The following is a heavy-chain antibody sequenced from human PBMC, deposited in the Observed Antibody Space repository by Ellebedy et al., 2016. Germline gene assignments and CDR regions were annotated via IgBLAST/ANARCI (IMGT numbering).Heavy chain of an antibody. V-gene: IGHV7-4-1*02. CDR3: ARGRLTADY. D-gene: IGHD6-6*01. Sequence: ASVKVSCKASGYTFTNYAINWVRQAPGQGLEWMGWSNTNTGNPTYAQGFTGRFVFSLDTSVSTAYLQISSLEAEDSAVYYCARGRLTADYWGQGTLVTVSS. J-gene: IGHJ4*02. CDR2: SNTNTGNP. CDR1: GYTFTNYA.